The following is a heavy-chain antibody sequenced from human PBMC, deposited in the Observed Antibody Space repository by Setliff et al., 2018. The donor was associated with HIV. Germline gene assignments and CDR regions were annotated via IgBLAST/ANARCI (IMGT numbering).Heavy chain of an antibody. CDR2: ISDSGRTI. Sequence: GGSLRLSCAASGFTFRSYWLSWVRQGPGKGLEWLSYISDSGRTIYYAGSVKGRFTISRDNAKNSLYLQMNSLRAEDTAVYYCARRGNYMEDAFDIWGQGTMVTVSS. CDR3: ARRGNYMEDAFDI. D-gene: IGHD1-26*01. V-gene: IGHV3-48*04. CDR1: GFTFRSYW. J-gene: IGHJ3*02.